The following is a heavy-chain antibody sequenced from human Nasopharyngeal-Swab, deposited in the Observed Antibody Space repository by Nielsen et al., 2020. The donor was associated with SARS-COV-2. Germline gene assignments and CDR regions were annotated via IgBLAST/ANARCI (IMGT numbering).Heavy chain of an antibody. CDR1: GFTFSSYS. Sequence: GGSLRLSCAASGFTFSSYSMNWVRQAPGKGLEWVSSISSSSSYIYYADSVKGRFTISRDNAKNSLYLQMNSLRAEDTAVYYCARDDGQWLNPVYYFDYWRHGTLVTVSS. CDR2: ISSSSSYI. D-gene: IGHD6-19*01. V-gene: IGHV3-21*01. CDR3: ARDDGQWLNPVYYFDY. J-gene: IGHJ4*01.